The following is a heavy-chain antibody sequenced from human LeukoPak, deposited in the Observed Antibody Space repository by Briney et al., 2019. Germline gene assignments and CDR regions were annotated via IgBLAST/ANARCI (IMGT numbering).Heavy chain of an antibody. CDR3: ARDGNDDAFDI. CDR1: GGSISSGSYY. Sequence: SETLSLTCTVSGGSISSGSYYWSWIRQPAGKGLEWIGRIYTSGSTNYNPSLKSRVTISVDTSKNQFSLKLSSVTAADTAMYYCARDGNDDAFDIWGQGTMVTVSS. V-gene: IGHV4-61*02. CDR2: IYTSGST. D-gene: IGHD4-23*01. J-gene: IGHJ3*02.